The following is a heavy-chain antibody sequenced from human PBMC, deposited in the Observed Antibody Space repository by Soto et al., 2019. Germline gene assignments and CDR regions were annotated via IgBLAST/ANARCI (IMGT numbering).Heavy chain of an antibody. J-gene: IGHJ6*02. CDR3: ARVPSVVTPGNDYFGLDV. CDR2: IYPSDSDI. Sequence: GEXLKISCEGSGYSFTYYWIAWVRAMPGKGLEWMGIIYPSDSDIRYSPSFQGQVTISADKSISTAYLQWTSLKTSDTAMYYCARVPSVVTPGNDYFGLDVWGQGTTVTVSS. D-gene: IGHD3-16*01. V-gene: IGHV5-51*01. CDR1: GYSFTYYW.